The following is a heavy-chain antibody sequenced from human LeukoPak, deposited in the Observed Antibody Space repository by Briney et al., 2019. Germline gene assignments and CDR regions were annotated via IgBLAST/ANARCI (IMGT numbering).Heavy chain of an antibody. D-gene: IGHD3-22*01. V-gene: IGHV4-59*08. J-gene: IGHJ3*02. CDR3: ARLQYYYDSSAYYLHAFGI. Sequence: SETLSLTCTVSGGSISSYYWSWIRQPPGKGLEWIGYIYYSGSTNYNPSLKSRVTISVDTSKNQFSLKLSSVTAADTAVYYCARLQYYYDSSAYYLHAFGIWGQGTMVTVSS. CDR2: IYYSGST. CDR1: GGSISSYY.